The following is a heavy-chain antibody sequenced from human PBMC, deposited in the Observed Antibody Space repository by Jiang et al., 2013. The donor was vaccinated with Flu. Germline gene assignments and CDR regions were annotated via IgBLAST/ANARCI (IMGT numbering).Heavy chain of an antibody. CDR2: ISYNGRSK. J-gene: IGHJ4*02. Sequence: GGDVVQPGRSLRLSCAASGFIFSNHGMHWVRQAPGKGLEWVAVISYNGRSKYYADSVQGRFTISRDNSKNTMYLQMNSLRAEDTAVYYCAKEYCGGDCYSDYFDYWGQGTLVTVST. CDR1: GFIFSNHG. D-gene: IGHD2-21*02. V-gene: IGHV3-30*18. CDR3: AKEYCGGDCYSDYFDY.